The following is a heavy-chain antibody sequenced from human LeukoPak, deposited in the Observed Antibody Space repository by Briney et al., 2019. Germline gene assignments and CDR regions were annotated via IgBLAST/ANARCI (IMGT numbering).Heavy chain of an antibody. CDR1: GFTFSSYG. J-gene: IGHJ4*02. CDR3: AKEGYYYGSGTYSYFDY. CDR2: ISYDGSNK. D-gene: IGHD3-10*01. V-gene: IGHV3-30*18. Sequence: PGRSLRLFCAASGFTFSSYGMHWVRQAPGKGLEWVAVISYDGSNKYYADSVKGRFTISRDNSKNTLYLQMNSLRAEDTAVYYCAKEGYYYGSGTYSYFDYWGQGTLVTVSS.